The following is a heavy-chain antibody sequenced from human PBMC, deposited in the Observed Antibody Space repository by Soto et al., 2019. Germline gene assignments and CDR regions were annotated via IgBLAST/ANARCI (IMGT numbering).Heavy chain of an antibody. CDR1: GFTFTSYA. CDR3: AKDTRGLSDFCAFDI. Sequence: VWLRLSCAASGFTFTSYAMSWVRQAPGKVLEWVSAISGSGGKTYYADSVKGRFTVSRDNSKNTLYLQMNSLRAEDAAVYYCAKDTRGLSDFCAFDIWGQGKMVTV. J-gene: IGHJ3*02. V-gene: IGHV3-23*01. D-gene: IGHD3-3*01. CDR2: ISGSGGKT.